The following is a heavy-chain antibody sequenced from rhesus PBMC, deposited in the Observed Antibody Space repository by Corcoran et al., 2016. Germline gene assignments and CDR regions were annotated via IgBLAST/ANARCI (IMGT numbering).Heavy chain of an antibody. CDR3: ARVYTGYSSWSRVNAFDF. D-gene: IGHD6-13*01. CDR1: GYSISSGYG. J-gene: IGHJ3*01. CDR2: IGGGRCST. Sequence: QVQLQESGPGLVKTSETLSLTCAVPGYSISSGYGWSWIRQPPGRGREWVGNIGGGRCSTSYHPSLKSRVAISKDTPKNLFSLRLSSVTAADTAVYYCARVYTGYSSWSRVNAFDFWGQGLRVSVSS. V-gene: IGHV4-127*01.